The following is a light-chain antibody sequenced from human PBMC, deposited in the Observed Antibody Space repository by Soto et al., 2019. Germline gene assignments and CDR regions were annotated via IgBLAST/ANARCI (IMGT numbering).Light chain of an antibody. CDR3: QQYNNYWT. CDR1: QSIRSW. Sequence: DIQMTQSPSTLSASVGDRVTITCRASQSIRSWLAWYQQKPGEAPKLLIYDASSLESGVPSRFSGSGSGTEFTLTISSLQPDDFATYYYQQYNNYWTFGQGTKVEIK. V-gene: IGKV1-5*01. J-gene: IGKJ1*01. CDR2: DAS.